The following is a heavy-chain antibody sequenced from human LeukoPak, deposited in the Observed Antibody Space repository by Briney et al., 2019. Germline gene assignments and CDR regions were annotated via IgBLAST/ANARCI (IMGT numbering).Heavy chain of an antibody. CDR2: IYYSGST. D-gene: IGHD6-13*01. V-gene: IGHV4-59*01. Sequence: SETLSLTCTVSGDSISSYYWSWIRQPPGKGLEWIGYIYYSGSTKYNSSLKSRVTISVDTSKNQFSLKLNSVTAADTAVYYCARVGEQQLDRAFDIWGQGTMVTVSS. CDR1: GDSISSYY. CDR3: ARVGEQQLDRAFDI. J-gene: IGHJ3*02.